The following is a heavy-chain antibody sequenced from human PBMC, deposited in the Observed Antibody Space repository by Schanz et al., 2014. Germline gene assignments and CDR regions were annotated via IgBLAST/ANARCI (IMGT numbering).Heavy chain of an antibody. J-gene: IGHJ3*02. Sequence: EVQLAESGGGLVQPGGSLKLSCAASGLIFTNYAMSWVRQAPGKGLEWVSYISGSSRTIYYADSMKGRFTVSRDNAENALYLQMNSLRAEDTAVYYCAKGRFGELSAFDIWGQGTMVTVSS. CDR2: ISGSSRTI. D-gene: IGHD3-10*01. V-gene: IGHV3-48*01. CDR1: GLIFTNYA. CDR3: AKGRFGELSAFDI.